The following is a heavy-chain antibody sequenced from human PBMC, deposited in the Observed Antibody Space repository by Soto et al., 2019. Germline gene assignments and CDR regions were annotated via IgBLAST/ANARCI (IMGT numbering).Heavy chain of an antibody. CDR3: AVMSSRSDVLDV. CDR1: GFTFSTYW. CDR2: LNGDASTA. D-gene: IGHD6-19*01. V-gene: IGHV3-74*01. J-gene: IGHJ3*01. Sequence: GGCLRLGCAASGFTFSTYWMEWVRQAPGKGLLWVSSLNGDASTANYADSVKGRFTISRDNAKNTLYLQMNSLRAEDTAMYYCAVMSSRSDVLDVWGQGTMVTVSS.